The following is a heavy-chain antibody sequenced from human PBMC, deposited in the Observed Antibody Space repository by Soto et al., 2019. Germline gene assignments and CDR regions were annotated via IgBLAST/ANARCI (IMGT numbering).Heavy chain of an antibody. CDR3: AQVQVTCGTTWKVFDY. V-gene: IGHV3-66*01. D-gene: IGHD1-1*01. Sequence: EVQMVESGGGLVQPGGSLRLSCAASGFIVSSTYMRWVRQAPGKWLEWVSVIYSGGTTYYTDSVKGRFTISRDDFKNTLYVQMGSLRVEDTAVYYGAQVQVTCGTTWKVFDYWGQGTLVTVSS. CDR1: GFIVSSTY. CDR2: IYSGGTT. J-gene: IGHJ4*02.